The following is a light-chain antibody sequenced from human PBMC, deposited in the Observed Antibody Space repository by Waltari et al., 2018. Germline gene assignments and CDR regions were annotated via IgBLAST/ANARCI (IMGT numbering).Light chain of an antibody. CDR2: STV. CDR3: QQSSSTPPWT. V-gene: IGKV1-39*01. Sequence: DIQMTQSPSSLSASVGDRVTITSRASQSISIYLNWYQQKPGKAPKLLIYSTVHLYSGVPSRFSGSGSGTDFTLTISSLQPEDFATYYCQQSSSTPPWTFGQGTKVEIK. CDR1: QSISIY. J-gene: IGKJ1*01.